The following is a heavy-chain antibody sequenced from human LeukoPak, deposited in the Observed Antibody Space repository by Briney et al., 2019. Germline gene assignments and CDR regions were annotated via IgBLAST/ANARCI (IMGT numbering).Heavy chain of an antibody. Sequence: QTGGSLRLSCAASGFTFSSYAMSWVRQAPGKGLEWVSAISGSGGSTYYADSVKGRFTISRGNSKNTLYLQMNSLRAEDTAVYYCAKDREVGYYYGSGSYGDLDYWGQGTLVTVSS. CDR3: AKDREVGYYYGSGSYGDLDY. CDR1: GFTFSSYA. J-gene: IGHJ4*02. D-gene: IGHD3-10*01. V-gene: IGHV3-23*01. CDR2: ISGSGGST.